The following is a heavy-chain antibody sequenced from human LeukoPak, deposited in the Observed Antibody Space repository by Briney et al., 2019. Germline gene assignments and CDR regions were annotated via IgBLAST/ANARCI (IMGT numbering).Heavy chain of an antibody. D-gene: IGHD3-22*01. Sequence: ASVKVSCKASGYMFTSYGISWVRQAPGQGREWMGWINAYNGNTNYAQKFQDRFTMTTDTATSTAYMELRSLRSDDTAMYYCARYDYYDSGGYPYWGQGTLVTVSS. J-gene: IGHJ4*02. CDR1: GYMFTSYG. V-gene: IGHV1-18*01. CDR3: ARYDYYDSGGYPY. CDR2: INAYNGNT.